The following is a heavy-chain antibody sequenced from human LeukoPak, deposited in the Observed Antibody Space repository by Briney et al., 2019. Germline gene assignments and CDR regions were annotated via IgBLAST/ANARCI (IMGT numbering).Heavy chain of an antibody. J-gene: IGHJ4*02. CDR2: IYYSGST. D-gene: IGHD3-16*01. CDR3: ARRSRLGDFDY. CDR1: GGSISSYY. V-gene: IGHV4-59*08. Sequence: SETLSLTCPVSGGSISSYYWSWIRQPPGKGLEWIGYIYYSGSTNYNPSLKSRVTISVDTSKNQFSLKLSSVTAADTAVYYCARRSRLGDFDYWGQGTLVTVSS.